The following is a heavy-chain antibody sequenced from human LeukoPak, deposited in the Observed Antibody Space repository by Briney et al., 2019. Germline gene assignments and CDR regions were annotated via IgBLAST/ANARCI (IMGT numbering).Heavy chain of an antibody. D-gene: IGHD3-10*01. J-gene: IGHJ4*02. CDR3: ARDVWFGGIDY. CDR2: ISSSGSTI. V-gene: IGHV3-48*03. Sequence: GGSLRLSCAASGFTFSSYEMNWVRQAPGKGLEWVSYISSSGSTIYYADSVKGRFTISRDKAKNSLYLQMNSLRAEDTAVYYCARDVWFGGIDYWGQGTLVTVSS. CDR1: GFTFSSYE.